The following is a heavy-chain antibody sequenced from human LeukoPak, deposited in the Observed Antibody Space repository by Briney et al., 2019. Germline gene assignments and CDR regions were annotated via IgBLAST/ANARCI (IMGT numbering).Heavy chain of an antibody. CDR1: GYTFTSYG. Sequence: ASVKVSCKASGYTFTSYGISWVRQAPGQGLEWMGRIIPILGIANYAQKFQGRVTITADKSTSTAYMELSSLRSEDTAVYYCARDRYYDSSGYSRNHFDYWGQGTLVTVSS. V-gene: IGHV1-69*04. CDR2: IIPILGIA. CDR3: ARDRYYDSSGYSRNHFDY. D-gene: IGHD3-22*01. J-gene: IGHJ4*02.